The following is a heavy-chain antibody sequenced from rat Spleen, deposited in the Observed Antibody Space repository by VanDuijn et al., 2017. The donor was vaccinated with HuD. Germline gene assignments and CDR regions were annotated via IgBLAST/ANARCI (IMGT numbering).Heavy chain of an antibody. CDR3: ARHGLRSQEGSFDY. CDR2: ISYGDSSGHSST. J-gene: IGHJ2*01. Sequence: EVQLVESGGGLVQPGRSLKLSCAASGFTFSDYGMAWVRQAPTKGLEWVATISYGDSSGHSSTYYRDSVKGRFTISRDNAKSTLSLQMDSLRSGDTATYYCARHGLRSQEGSFDYWGQGVMVTVSS. D-gene: IGHD1-11*01. V-gene: IGHV5-29*01. CDR1: GFTFSDYG.